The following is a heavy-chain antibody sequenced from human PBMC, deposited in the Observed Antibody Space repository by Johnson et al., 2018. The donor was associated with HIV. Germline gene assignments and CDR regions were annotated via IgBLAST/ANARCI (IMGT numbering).Heavy chain of an antibody. CDR2: TRNKANTYTT. J-gene: IGHJ3*02. CDR3: ARDGYSGGFDI. CDR1: GFTFSDHY. D-gene: IGHD2-21*01. V-gene: IGHV3-72*01. Sequence: VQLVESGGGLVQPGGSLRLSCAASGFTFSDHYMDWVRQAPGKGLEWVGRTRNKANTYTTEYAVPVKGRFTSSRDDSKNSLYLQMNSLKTEDTAVYYCARDGYSGGFDIWGQGTMVTVSS.